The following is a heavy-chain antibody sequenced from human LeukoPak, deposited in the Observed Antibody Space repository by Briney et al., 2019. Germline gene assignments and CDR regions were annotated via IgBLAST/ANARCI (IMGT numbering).Heavy chain of an antibody. CDR1: GFTFSSYG. J-gene: IGHJ4*02. CDR3: ARDHSAGRFYFDH. CDR2: IWSDGSKK. Sequence: GRSLRLSCAASGFTFSSYGMQWVRQAPGKGLEWVAVIWSDGSKKYYADSVKGRFTISRDSSKNTLYLQMNSLRAEDTAIYFCARDHSAGRFYFDHWGQGTLVTVSS. V-gene: IGHV3-33*01. D-gene: IGHD6-13*01.